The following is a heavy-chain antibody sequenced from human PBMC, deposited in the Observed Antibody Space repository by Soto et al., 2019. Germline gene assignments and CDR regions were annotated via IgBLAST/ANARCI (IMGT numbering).Heavy chain of an antibody. CDR2: NIPIFGTA. Sequence: QVQLVQSGAEVKKPGSSVKVSCKASGGTFSSYAISWVRQAPGQGLEWMGGNIPIFGTANYVQKFQGRVTITADKSTSTAYMELSILRSEDTAVYYCARDRIAVARRGFDYWGQGTLVTVSS. J-gene: IGHJ4*02. CDR1: GGTFSSYA. D-gene: IGHD6-19*01. CDR3: ARDRIAVARRGFDY. V-gene: IGHV1-69*06.